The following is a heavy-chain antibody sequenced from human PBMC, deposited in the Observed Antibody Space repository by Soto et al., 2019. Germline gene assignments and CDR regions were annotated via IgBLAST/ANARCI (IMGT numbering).Heavy chain of an antibody. CDR1: GGTFSSYA. J-gene: IGHJ6*02. CDR2: IIPIFGTA. V-gene: IGHV1-69*06. Sequence: QVQLVQSGAEVKKPGSSVKVSCKACGGTFSSYAISWVRQAPGQGLEWMGGIIPIFGTANYAQKFQGRVTITADKSTSTAYMELSSLRSEDTAVYYCARDGHLGFGELEYYYYYYGMDVWGQGTTVTVSS. CDR3: ARDGHLGFGELEYYYYYYGMDV. D-gene: IGHD3-10*01.